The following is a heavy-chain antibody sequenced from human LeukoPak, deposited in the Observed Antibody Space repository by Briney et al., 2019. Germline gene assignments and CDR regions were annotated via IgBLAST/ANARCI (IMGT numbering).Heavy chain of an antibody. CDR2: ITYSGST. V-gene: IGHV4-59*01. CDR3: VRHTTSGWYQVVY. J-gene: IGHJ4*02. CDR1: GGSFSGYY. D-gene: IGHD6-19*01. Sequence: SETLSLTCAVYGGSFSGYYWSWIRQPPGKGLEWIGFITYSGSTDHNPSLKSRVTISVDASKNQFSLKLTSVTAADTAIYYCVRHTTSGWYQVVYWGQGTLVTVSS.